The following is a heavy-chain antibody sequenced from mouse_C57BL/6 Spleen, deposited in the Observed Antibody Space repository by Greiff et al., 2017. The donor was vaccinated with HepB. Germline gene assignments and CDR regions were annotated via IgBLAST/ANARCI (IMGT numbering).Heavy chain of an antibody. CDR1: GYTFTSYW. D-gene: IGHD1-1*01. J-gene: IGHJ4*01. V-gene: IGHV1-53*01. Sequence: QVQLQQPGTELVKPGASVKLSCKASGYTFTSYWMHWVKQRPGQGLEWIGNINPSNGGTNYNEKFKSKATLTVDKSSSTAYMQLSSLTSEDSAVYYCARGVYGSSFLYYAMDYWGQGTSVTVSS. CDR2: INPSNGGT. CDR3: ARGVYGSSFLYYAMDY.